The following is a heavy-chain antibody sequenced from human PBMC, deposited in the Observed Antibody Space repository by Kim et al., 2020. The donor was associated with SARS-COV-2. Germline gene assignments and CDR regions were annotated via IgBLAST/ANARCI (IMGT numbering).Heavy chain of an antibody. D-gene: IGHD2-2*01. CDR3: ARARDYCSSISCYRTFDY. V-gene: IGHV3-30*01. J-gene: IGHJ4*02. Sequence: DRFTISKDNSKNTLYLQMTSLRAEDMAIYYCARARDYCSSISCYRTFDYWGQGTLVSVSS.